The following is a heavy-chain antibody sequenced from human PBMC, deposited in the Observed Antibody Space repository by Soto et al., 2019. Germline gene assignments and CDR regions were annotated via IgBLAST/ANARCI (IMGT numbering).Heavy chain of an antibody. J-gene: IGHJ4*02. Sequence: ASVKVSCKASGGTFSSYAISWVRQAPGQGLEWMGGIIPIFGTANYAQKFQGRVTITADKSTSTAYMELSSLRSEDTAVYYCARYRYSGTHFDYWGQGTLVTVSS. V-gene: IGHV1-69*06. CDR3: ARYRYSGTHFDY. CDR1: GGTFSSYA. D-gene: IGHD1-26*01. CDR2: IIPIFGTA.